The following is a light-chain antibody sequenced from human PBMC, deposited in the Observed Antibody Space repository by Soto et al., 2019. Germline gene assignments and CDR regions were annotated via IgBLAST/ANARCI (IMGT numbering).Light chain of an antibody. Sequence: AIQLIQSTSSLSASVGERVTITCRSSQGINSALAWYQQKPGKAPKLLIYDASSLESGVPSRFSGSGSGTDFTLTISSLQPEDFANYYCQQFNNYPLLSFGGGTTVDLK. CDR3: QQFNNYPLLS. CDR1: QGINSA. J-gene: IGKJ4*01. V-gene: IGKV1D-13*01. CDR2: DAS.